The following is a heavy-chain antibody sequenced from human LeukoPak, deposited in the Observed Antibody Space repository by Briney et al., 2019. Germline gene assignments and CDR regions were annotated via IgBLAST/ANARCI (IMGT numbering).Heavy chain of an antibody. CDR1: GFTFRNYV. J-gene: IGHJ3*02. CDR2: TSSDLNVK. Sequence: PGGSLRLSCAASGFTFRNYVIHWVRQAPGKGLEWVAVTSSDLNVKLYADSVKGRFTISRDNSKNTLYLQMNSLRAEDTAVYYCARAGYSSSWYWGPTTNDAFDIWGQGTMVTVSS. V-gene: IGHV3-30-3*01. D-gene: IGHD6-13*01. CDR3: ARAGYSSSWYWGPTTNDAFDI.